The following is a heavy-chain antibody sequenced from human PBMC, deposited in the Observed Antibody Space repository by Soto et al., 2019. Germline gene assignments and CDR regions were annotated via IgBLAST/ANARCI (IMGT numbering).Heavy chain of an antibody. V-gene: IGHV4-34*01. D-gene: IGHD6-13*01. CDR1: GGPFRGYY. CDR3: ASRLFSSSWSQYNWFDP. J-gene: IGHJ5*02. CDR2: INHSGST. Sequence: PPETLYRAFAVYGGPFRGYYWSWIRQRPGKGLEWIGEINHSGSTNYNPSLMSRVTISVDTSKNQFSLKLSSVTAADTAVYYCASRLFSSSWSQYNWFDPWGQG.